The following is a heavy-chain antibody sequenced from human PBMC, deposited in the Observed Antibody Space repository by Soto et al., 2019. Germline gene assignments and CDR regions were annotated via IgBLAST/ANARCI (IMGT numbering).Heavy chain of an antibody. Sequence: GGSLRLSCAASRFSFSTYGMHWVRQAPGKGLDWVATIPYNGDNHYYADSVKGRFTISRDSSKDTLYLQMNSLRAEDTAVYYCAKDAEWLVPKYYYGLDVWGQGTTVTVSS. CDR2: IPYNGDNH. CDR3: AKDAEWLVPKYYYGLDV. J-gene: IGHJ6*02. V-gene: IGHV3-30*18. D-gene: IGHD6-19*01. CDR1: RFSFSTYG.